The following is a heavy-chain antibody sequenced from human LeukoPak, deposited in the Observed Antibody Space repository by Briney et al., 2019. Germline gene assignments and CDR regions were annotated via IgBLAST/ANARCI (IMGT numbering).Heavy chain of an antibody. V-gene: IGHV3-7*01. J-gene: IGHJ6*02. CDR3: ARENSTLYCSGGSCYSLPDYYYDMDV. D-gene: IGHD2-15*01. Sequence: GGSLRLSCAASGFTFSSYWMSWVRQAPGKGLEWVANIKQDGSEKYYVDSVKGRFTISRDNAKNSLYLQMNSLRAEDTAVYYCARENSTLYCSGGSCYSLPDYYYDMDVWGQGTTVTVSS. CDR2: IKQDGSEK. CDR1: GFTFSSYW.